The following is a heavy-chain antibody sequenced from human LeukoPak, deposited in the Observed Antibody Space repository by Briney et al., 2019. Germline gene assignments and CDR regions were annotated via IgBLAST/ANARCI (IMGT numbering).Heavy chain of an antibody. CDR2: IYYSGST. CDR1: VGSISSYY. CDR3: ARGVEYSSSSGLGY. J-gene: IGHJ4*02. V-gene: IGHV4-59*01. Sequence: PSETLSLTCTVSVGSISSYYWSWIRQPPRKGLEWIGYIYYSGSTNYNPSLKSRVTISVDTSKNQFSLKLSSVTAADTALYYCARGVEYSSSSGLGYWGQRTLVTVSS. D-gene: IGHD6-6*01.